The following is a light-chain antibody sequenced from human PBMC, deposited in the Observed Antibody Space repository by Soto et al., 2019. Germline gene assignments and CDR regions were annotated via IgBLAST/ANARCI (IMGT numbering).Light chain of an antibody. CDR1: QSISSY. CDR2: AAS. Sequence: TQRPCSLCSAVGDRVDITCRPSQSISSYFNWYQQKTGKAPKLLIYAASSLQSGVPSRFSCSGSGTDFPHTTASLQFEEFATYYCQQSHISPMTLGQGTRLEIK. J-gene: IGKJ5*01. CDR3: QQSHISPMT. V-gene: IGKV1-39*01.